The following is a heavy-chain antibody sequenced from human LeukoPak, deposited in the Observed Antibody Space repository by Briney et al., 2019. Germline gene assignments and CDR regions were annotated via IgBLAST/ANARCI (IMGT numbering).Heavy chain of an antibody. D-gene: IGHD3-3*01. CDR3: ARGLEWLTRRHTWFDP. J-gene: IGHJ5*02. CDR2: INAGNGNT. Sequence: ASVKVSCKASGYTFTSYAMHWVRQAPGQRLEWMGWINAGNGNTKYSQEFQGRVTITRDTSASTAYMELSSLRSDDTAVYYCARGLEWLTRRHTWFDPWGQGTLVTVSS. V-gene: IGHV1-3*01. CDR1: GYTFTSYA.